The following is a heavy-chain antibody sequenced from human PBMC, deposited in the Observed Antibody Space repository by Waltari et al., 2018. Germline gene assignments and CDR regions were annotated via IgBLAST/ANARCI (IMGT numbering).Heavy chain of an antibody. Sequence: QVQLVQSGAEVKKPGSSVKVSCKASGGTFSSYAISWVRQAPGQGLEWMGGIIPIFGTANYAEKFQGRVTITADKSTSTAYMELSSLRSEDTAVYYCARGGCSGGSCYPPFGYYYYYYMDVWGKGTTVTVSS. V-gene: IGHV1-69*14. D-gene: IGHD2-15*01. CDR2: IIPIFGTA. J-gene: IGHJ6*03. CDR1: GGTFSSYA. CDR3: ARGGCSGGSCYPPFGYYYYYYMDV.